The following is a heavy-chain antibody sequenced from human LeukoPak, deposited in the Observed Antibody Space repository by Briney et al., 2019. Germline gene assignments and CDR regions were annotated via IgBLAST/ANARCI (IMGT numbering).Heavy chain of an antibody. Sequence: GGSLRLSCAASGFTFSSYEMNWVRQAPGKGLEWVSYISSSGSTIYYADSVKGRFTISRDNAKNSLYLQMNSLRAEDTAVYYCARGSRVTMVRGVKVWYFDLWGRGTLVTVSS. CDR3: ARGSRVTMVRGVKVWYFDL. J-gene: IGHJ2*01. V-gene: IGHV3-48*03. D-gene: IGHD3-10*01. CDR2: ISSSGSTI. CDR1: GFTFSSYE.